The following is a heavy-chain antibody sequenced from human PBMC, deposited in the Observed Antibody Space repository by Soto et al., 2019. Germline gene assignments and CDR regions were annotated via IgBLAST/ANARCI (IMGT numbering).Heavy chain of an antibody. CDR3: ARGRDYYDSSGYPLGPFDY. Sequence: SETLSLTCTVSGGSISSYYWSWIRQPPGKGLERIGYIYYSGSTNYNPSLKSRVTISVDTSKNQFSLKLSSVTAADTAVYYCARGRDYYDSSGYPLGPFDYWGQGTRVTVSS. V-gene: IGHV4-59*01. D-gene: IGHD3-22*01. CDR2: IYYSGST. J-gene: IGHJ4*02. CDR1: GGSISSYY.